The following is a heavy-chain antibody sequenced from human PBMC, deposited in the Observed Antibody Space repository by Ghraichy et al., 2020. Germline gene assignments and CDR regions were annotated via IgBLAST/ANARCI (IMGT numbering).Heavy chain of an antibody. CDR3: AKGSYSSSWYGIIGY. CDR1: GFTFSSYA. J-gene: IGHJ4*02. Sequence: GGSLRLSCAASGFTFSSYAMSWVRQAPGKGLEWVSAISGSGGSTYYADSVKGRFTISRDNSKNTLYLQMNSLRAEDTAVYYCAKGSYSSSWYGIIGYWGQGTLVTVSS. CDR2: ISGSGGST. D-gene: IGHD6-13*01. V-gene: IGHV3-23*01.